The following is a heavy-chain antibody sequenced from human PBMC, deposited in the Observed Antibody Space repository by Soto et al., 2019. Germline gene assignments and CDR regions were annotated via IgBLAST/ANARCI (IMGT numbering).Heavy chain of an antibody. CDR2: IYSGGST. Sequence: GGSLRLSCAASGFTVRSNYMSWVRQAPGKGLEWVSVIYSGGSTYYADSVKGRFTISRDNSKNTLYLQMNSLRAEDTAVYYCARDSPVPPTGTNAFDIWGQGTMVTVS. CDR3: ARDSPVPPTGTNAFDI. CDR1: GFTVRSNY. J-gene: IGHJ3*02. D-gene: IGHD4-17*01. V-gene: IGHV3-66*01.